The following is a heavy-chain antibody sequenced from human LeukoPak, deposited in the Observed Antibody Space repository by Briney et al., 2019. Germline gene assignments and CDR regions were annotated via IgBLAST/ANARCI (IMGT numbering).Heavy chain of an antibody. Sequence: ASVKVSCKXSGYTFTGYYMHWVRQAPGQGLEWMGWSNPNSGGTNYAQKFQGRATMTRDTSISTAYMELSRLRSDDTAVYYCAREVAYYDSSEIPGDYWGQGTLVTVSS. CDR2: SNPNSGGT. CDR1: GYTFTGYY. V-gene: IGHV1-2*02. D-gene: IGHD3-22*01. CDR3: AREVAYYDSSEIPGDY. J-gene: IGHJ4*02.